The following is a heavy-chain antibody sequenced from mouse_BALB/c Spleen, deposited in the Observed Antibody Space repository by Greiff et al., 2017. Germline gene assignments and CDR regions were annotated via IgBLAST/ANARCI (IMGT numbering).Heavy chain of an antibody. D-gene: IGHD1-1*01. CDR2: FYPGSGSI. V-gene: IGHV1-62-2*01. CDR1: GYTFTEYI. Sequence: QVQLQQSGAGLVKPGASVKLSCKASGYTFTEYIIHWVKQRSGQGLEWIGWFYPGSGSIKYNEKFKYKATLTADKSSSTVYMELSRLTSEDSAVYFCARHEDYSYAMDYWGQGTSVTVSS. CDR3: ARHEDYSYAMDY. J-gene: IGHJ4*01.